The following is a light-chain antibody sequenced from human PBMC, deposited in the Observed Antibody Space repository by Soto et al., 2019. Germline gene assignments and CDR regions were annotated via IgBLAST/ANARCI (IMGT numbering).Light chain of an antibody. CDR1: QGISSY. CDR3: QKYDSSSSPT. V-gene: IGKV1-27*01. Sequence: DIQMTQSPSSLSASVGDRVTVTCRASQGISSYLAWYQQKPGKVPKLLIFAASTLHPGVPSRFSGSGSGTDFTLTIRSLQPDDVAPYYCQKYDSSSSPTFGGGTKVEIK. CDR2: AAS. J-gene: IGKJ4*01.